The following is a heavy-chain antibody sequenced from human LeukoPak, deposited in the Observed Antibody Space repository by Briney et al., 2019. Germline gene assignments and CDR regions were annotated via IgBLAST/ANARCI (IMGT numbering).Heavy chain of an antibody. D-gene: IGHD3-22*01. CDR1: GYSISTGYY. V-gene: IGHV4-38-2*01. J-gene: IGHJ4*02. CDR2: VYHSGST. CDR3: ARADYYDSSGCDY. Sequence: PSETLSLTCAVSGYSISTGYYWGWIRQPPGKGLEWIGSVYHSGSTYYNPSLKSRVTMSVDTSKNQFSLKLSSLTAADTAVYYCARADYYDSSGCDYWGQGTLVTVSS.